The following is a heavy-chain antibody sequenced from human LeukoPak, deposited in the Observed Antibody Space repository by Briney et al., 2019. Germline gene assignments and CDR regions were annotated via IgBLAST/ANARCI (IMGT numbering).Heavy chain of an antibody. Sequence: ASVKVSCKASGYTLTGYYMHWVRQAPGQGLEWMGWINPNSGGTNYAQKFQGRVTMTRDTSISTAYMELSRLRSDDTAVYYCARNLNPTLGYSGYLHLFDYWGQGTLVTVSS. V-gene: IGHV1-2*02. D-gene: IGHD5-12*01. CDR2: INPNSGGT. CDR1: GYTLTGYY. J-gene: IGHJ4*02. CDR3: ARNLNPTLGYSGYLHLFDY.